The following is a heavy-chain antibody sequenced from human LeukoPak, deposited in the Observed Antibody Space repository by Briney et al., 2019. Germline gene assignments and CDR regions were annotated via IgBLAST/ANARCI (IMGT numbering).Heavy chain of an antibody. Sequence: PGGSLRLSCAASGFTFSSYWMHWVRQGPGKGLVWVSRINSDGSRTNYADSVKGRFTISRDNAKNTLYLRMNSLRAEDTAVYYCARDLRTPSDTNIAIDYWGQGTLVTVSS. J-gene: IGHJ4*02. D-gene: IGHD4-23*01. CDR2: INSDGSRT. CDR3: ARDLRTPSDTNIAIDY. V-gene: IGHV3-74*01. CDR1: GFTFSSYW.